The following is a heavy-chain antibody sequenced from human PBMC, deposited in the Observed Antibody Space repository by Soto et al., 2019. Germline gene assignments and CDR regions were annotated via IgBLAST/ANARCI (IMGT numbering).Heavy chain of an antibody. J-gene: IGHJ4*02. CDR1: GFTFSRYS. D-gene: IGHD2-2*01. CDR2: ISSSSSTI. Sequence: EVQLVESGGGLVQPGGSLRLSCAASGFTFSRYSMNWVLQAPGKGLEWVSYISSSSSTIYYADSVKGRFTISRDNAKNSLYLQRNSLRAEDTSVYYCARAVPGYHLLPFDYWGQGTLVTVSS. V-gene: IGHV3-48*01. CDR3: ARAVPGYHLLPFDY.